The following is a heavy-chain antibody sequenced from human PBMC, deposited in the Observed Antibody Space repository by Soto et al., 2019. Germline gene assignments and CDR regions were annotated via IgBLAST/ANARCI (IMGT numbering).Heavy chain of an antibody. CDR2: IYTSGST. V-gene: IGHV4-4*07. CDR1: GGSISSYY. D-gene: IGHD5-12*01. Sequence: SETLSLTCTVSGGSISSYYWSWIRQPAGKGLEWIGRIYTSGSTNYNPSLKSRVTMSVDTSKNQFSLKLSSVTAADTSVYYCAREGGAYSGYDLVGENFDYWGQGTLVTVSS. J-gene: IGHJ4*02. CDR3: AREGGAYSGYDLVGENFDY.